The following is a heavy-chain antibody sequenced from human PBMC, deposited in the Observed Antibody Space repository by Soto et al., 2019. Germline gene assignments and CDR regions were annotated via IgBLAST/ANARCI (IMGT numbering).Heavy chain of an antibody. V-gene: IGHV2-5*02. CDR1: GFSLSTSGAA. CDR2: IYWDGDK. J-gene: IGHJ5*02. D-gene: IGHD3-3*01. CDR3: AHRATMTIFGLIIDNGIWFDP. Sequence: QINLIESGPTLVKPTQTLTLTCTFSGFSLSTSGAAVGWARQPPGRALEWLALIYWDGDKRYNASLGNRLTITKDTSMNQVVLTLTNVDPADTATYYCAHRATMTIFGLIIDNGIWFDPWGQGTRVIVSS.